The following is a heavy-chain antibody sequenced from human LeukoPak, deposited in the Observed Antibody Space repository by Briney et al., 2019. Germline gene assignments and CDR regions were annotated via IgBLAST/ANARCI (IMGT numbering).Heavy chain of an antibody. CDR1: GDSMNNYY. CDR3: AKDHLGTHDDY. V-gene: IGHV4-59*01. J-gene: IGHJ4*02. CDR2: INYSGST. Sequence: SETLSLTCTVSGDSMNNYYWSWIRQPPGKGLEWIGNINYSGSTNSNPSLKSRATISVDMSRKHFFLDLSSVTAADTAVYYCAKDHLGTHDDYWGQGTLVTVSS. D-gene: IGHD1-1*01.